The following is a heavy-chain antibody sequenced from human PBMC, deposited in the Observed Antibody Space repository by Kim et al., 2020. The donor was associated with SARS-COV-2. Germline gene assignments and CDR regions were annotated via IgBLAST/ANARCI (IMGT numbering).Heavy chain of an antibody. CDR2: IWGDGSKK. CDR1: GFTFSSHG. CDR3: ARGSTGSFDWFDT. J-gene: IGHJ5*02. Sequence: GGSLRLSCTASGFTFSSHGMHWVRQAPGKGLEWVAVIWGDGSKKYYADSVRGRFTISRDDSKDTLYLQMNTLRAEDTAVYYCARGSTGSFDWFDTWGQGT. D-gene: IGHD3-10*01. V-gene: IGHV3-33*01.